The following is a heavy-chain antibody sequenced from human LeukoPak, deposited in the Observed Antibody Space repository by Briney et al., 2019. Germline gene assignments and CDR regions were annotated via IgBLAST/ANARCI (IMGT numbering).Heavy chain of an antibody. V-gene: IGHV4-4*09. CDR1: GASIRHYY. CDR3: ARLGSYHDF. CDR2: IHTSGES. J-gene: IGHJ4*02. D-gene: IGHD1-26*01. Sequence: SETLSLTCTVSGASIRHYYWSWLRQTPEKGLEWLGHIHTSGESRFYPSLESRLSMSIDTSRNQRSLKLTSVTAADTAVYFCARLGSYHDFWGQGALVTVSS.